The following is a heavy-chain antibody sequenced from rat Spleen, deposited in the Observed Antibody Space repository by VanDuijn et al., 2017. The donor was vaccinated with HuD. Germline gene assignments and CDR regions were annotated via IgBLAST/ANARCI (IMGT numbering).Heavy chain of an antibody. D-gene: IGHD1-11*01. V-gene: IGHV5-22*01. Sequence: EVQLVESGGGLVQPGRSMKLSCAASGFTFSNYYMAWVCQAPTKGLDWVATIIYDGSSTYYRDSVKGRFTISRDNAKSTLYLQMNSLRSEDTATYYCARAAKYGGYSGDFDYWGQGVMVTVSS. CDR2: IIYDGSST. J-gene: IGHJ2*01. CDR1: GFTFSNYY. CDR3: ARAAKYGGYSGDFDY.